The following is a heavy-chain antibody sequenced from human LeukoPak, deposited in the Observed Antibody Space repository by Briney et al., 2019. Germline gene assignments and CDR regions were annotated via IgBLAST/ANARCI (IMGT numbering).Heavy chain of an antibody. CDR2: ISGSSGII. D-gene: IGHD6-19*01. CDR3: ARERDSSGFETY. Sequence: GGSLRLSCAASGFTFNTYTMNWVRQAPGKGLEWVSYISGSSGIIDYADSVRGRFTISRDNSKNTLYLQMNSLRAEDTAVYYCARERDSSGFETYWGQGTLVTVSS. J-gene: IGHJ4*02. CDR1: GFTFNTYT. V-gene: IGHV3-48*01.